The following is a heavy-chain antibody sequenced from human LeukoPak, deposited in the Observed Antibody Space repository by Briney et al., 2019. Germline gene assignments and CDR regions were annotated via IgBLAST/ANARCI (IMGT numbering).Heavy chain of an antibody. CDR3: ARDRGWRTTGYYLYHFDY. D-gene: IGHD3-9*01. CDR2: IKHNGGEK. CDR1: GFTFSTYW. J-gene: IGHJ4*02. V-gene: IGHV3-7*01. Sequence: GGSLRLSCAASGFTFSTYWMTWVRQAPGKGLEWVASIKHNGGEKYYVDSVKGRFTISRDNAKNSLYLEMSSLRVEDTAVYYCARDRGWRTTGYYLYHFDYWGQGTLVTFVS.